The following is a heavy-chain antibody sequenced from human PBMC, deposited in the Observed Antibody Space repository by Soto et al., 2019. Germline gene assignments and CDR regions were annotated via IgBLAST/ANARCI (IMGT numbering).Heavy chain of an antibody. Sequence: VKVSCKASGYTFSNYYVHWVRQAPGQGLEWMGIINPSGGRTSHAQKFQGSVTMTSDTSTSTVYMELSSLTSDDTAVYYCAREFCTRSGCYGSFDLWGQGTLVTVSS. D-gene: IGHD2-8*02. CDR3: AREFCTRSGCYGSFDL. J-gene: IGHJ4*02. CDR2: INPSGGRT. V-gene: IGHV1-46*01. CDR1: GYTFSNYY.